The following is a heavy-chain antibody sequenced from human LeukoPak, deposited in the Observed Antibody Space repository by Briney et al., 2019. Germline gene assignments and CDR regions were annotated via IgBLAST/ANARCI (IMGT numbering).Heavy chain of an antibody. CDR2: ISETSSFM. CDR1: GFTFSSYS. Sequence: GGSLRLSCAASGFTFSSYSMNWVRQAPGKGLEWISYISETSSFMYYADSVKGRFTISRDNAKNSLYLQMSSLRAEDTAVYYCARSGRGGAFDIWGHGTMVTVSS. V-gene: IGHV3-48*01. D-gene: IGHD1-26*01. J-gene: IGHJ3*02. CDR3: ARSGRGGAFDI.